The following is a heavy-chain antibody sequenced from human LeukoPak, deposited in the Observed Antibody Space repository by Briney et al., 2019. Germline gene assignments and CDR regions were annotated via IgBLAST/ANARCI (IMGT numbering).Heavy chain of an antibody. CDR3: ARDRGYSYGFYYYYGMDV. V-gene: IGHV4-59*01. CDR1: GGSISSYY. J-gene: IGHJ6*02. Sequence: SETLSLICTVSGGSISSYYWSWIRQPPGKGLEWIGYIYYSGSTNYNPSLKSRVTISVDTSKNQFSLKLSSVTAADTAVYYCARDRGYSYGFYYYYGMDVWGQGTTVTVSS. D-gene: IGHD5-18*01. CDR2: IYYSGST.